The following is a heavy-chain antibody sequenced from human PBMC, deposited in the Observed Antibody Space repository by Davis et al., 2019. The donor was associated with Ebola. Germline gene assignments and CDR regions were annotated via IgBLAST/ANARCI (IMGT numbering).Heavy chain of an antibody. Sequence: PGGSLRLSCAASGFTFSSYVITWVRQAPGKGPEWVAGITGSSDLTTYADSVRGRFTISRDNSKHTLYLQMNSLRVEDTAVYHCVKKGRLVPGNSWFDAWGQGTLVTVSS. J-gene: IGHJ5*02. V-gene: IGHV3-23*01. CDR2: ITGSSDLT. D-gene: IGHD1-1*01. CDR1: GFTFSSYV. CDR3: VKKGRLVPGNSWFDA.